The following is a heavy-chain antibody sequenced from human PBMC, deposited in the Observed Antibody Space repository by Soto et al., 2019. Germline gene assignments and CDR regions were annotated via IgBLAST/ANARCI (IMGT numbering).Heavy chain of an antibody. CDR3: ARLAELPPGSYYYMDV. V-gene: IGHV4-39*01. CDR1: GGSISSSSYY. Sequence: SETLSLTCTVSGGSISSSSYYWGWIRQPPGKGLEWIGSIYYSGSTYYNPSLKSRVTISVDTSKNQFSLKLSSVTAADTAVYYCARLAELPPGSYYYMDVWGKGTTVTVSS. J-gene: IGHJ6*03. D-gene: IGHD6-13*01. CDR2: IYYSGST.